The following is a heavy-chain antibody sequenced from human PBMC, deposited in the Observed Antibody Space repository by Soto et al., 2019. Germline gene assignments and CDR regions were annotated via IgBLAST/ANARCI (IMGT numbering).Heavy chain of an antibody. CDR3: ARANYYGYPGDFDY. D-gene: IGHD3-10*01. V-gene: IGHV3-48*02. Sequence: EVQLVESGGGLVQPGGSLRLSCAASGFTFSSYSMNWVRQAPGKGLEWVSYISSSSSTIYYADSVKGRFTISRDNAKNSLYLQMNSLRDEDTAVYYCARANYYGYPGDFDYWGQGTLVTVSS. J-gene: IGHJ4*02. CDR2: ISSSSSTI. CDR1: GFTFSSYS.